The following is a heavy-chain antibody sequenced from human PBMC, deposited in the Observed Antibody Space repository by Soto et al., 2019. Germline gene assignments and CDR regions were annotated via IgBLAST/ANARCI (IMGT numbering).Heavy chain of an antibody. V-gene: IGHV1-18*01. D-gene: IGHD1-26*01. CDR3: ARGHWLVGAPGWFDP. CDR1: GYTFTSYG. CDR2: ISAYNGNT. Sequence: GASVKVSCKASGYTFTSYGISWVRQAPGQGLEWMGWISAYNGNTNYAQKLQGRVTMTTDTSTSTAYMELSSLRSEDTAVYYCARGHWLVGAPGWFDPWGQGTLVTVSS. J-gene: IGHJ5*02.